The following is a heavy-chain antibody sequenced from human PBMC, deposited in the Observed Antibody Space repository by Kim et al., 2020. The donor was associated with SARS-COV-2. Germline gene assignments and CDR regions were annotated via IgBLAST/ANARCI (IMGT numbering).Heavy chain of an antibody. D-gene: IGHD3-22*01. J-gene: IGHJ6*02. Sequence: GGSLRLSCAASGFTFSSYSMNWVRQAPGKGLEWVSYISSSSSTIYYADSVKGRFTISRDNAKNSLYLQMNSLRDEDTAVYYCAPSSWLGRGMDVWGQGTTVTVSS. CDR3: APSSWLGRGMDV. V-gene: IGHV3-48*02. CDR2: ISSSSSTI. CDR1: GFTFSSYS.